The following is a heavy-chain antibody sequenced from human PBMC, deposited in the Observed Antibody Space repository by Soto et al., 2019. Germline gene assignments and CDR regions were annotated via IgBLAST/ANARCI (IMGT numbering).Heavy chain of an antibody. Sequence: SETLSLTCTVSGGSISSYYCSWILQPPGRGVEGMGHIYYSGSTNYNPSLKSRVTISVDTSKNQFSLKLSSVTAADTAVYYCARAKDYYDSSGYHKYTFDYWGQGTLVTSPQ. D-gene: IGHD3-22*01. CDR2: IYYSGST. J-gene: IGHJ4*02. CDR3: ARAKDYYDSSGYHKYTFDY. V-gene: IGHV4-59*01. CDR1: GGSISSYY.